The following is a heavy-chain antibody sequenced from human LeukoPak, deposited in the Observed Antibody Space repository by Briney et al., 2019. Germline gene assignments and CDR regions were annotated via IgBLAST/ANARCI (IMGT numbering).Heavy chain of an antibody. CDR1: GITFSSYM. CDR3: ARDYGYAFDI. Sequence: GGSLRLSCAASGITFSSYMLTWVRQAPGKGLEWISYISGSGSPISYTDSVKGRFTISRDNAKNSLYLQMNSLRAEDTAVYYCARDYGYAFDIWGQGTMVTVSS. D-gene: IGHD3-10*01. J-gene: IGHJ3*02. V-gene: IGHV3-48*03. CDR2: ISGSGSPI.